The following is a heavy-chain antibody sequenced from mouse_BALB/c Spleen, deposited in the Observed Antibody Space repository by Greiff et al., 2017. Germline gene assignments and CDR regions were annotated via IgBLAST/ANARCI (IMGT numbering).Heavy chain of an antibody. Sequence: DVMLVESGGGLVKPGGSLKLSCAASGFTFSDYYMYWVRQTPEKRLEWVATISDGGSYTYYPDSVKGRFTISRDNAKNNLYLQMSSLKSEDTAMYYCARKGGNYDYAMDYWGQGTSVTVAS. CDR1: GFTFSDYY. D-gene: IGHD2-1*01. J-gene: IGHJ4*01. CDR2: ISDGGSYT. V-gene: IGHV5-4*02. CDR3: ARKGGNYDYAMDY.